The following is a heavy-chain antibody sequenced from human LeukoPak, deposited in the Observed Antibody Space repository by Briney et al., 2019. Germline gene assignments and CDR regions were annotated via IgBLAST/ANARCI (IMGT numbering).Heavy chain of an antibody. CDR3: ARDQSRDGYNLDAFDI. J-gene: IGHJ3*02. V-gene: IGHV1-69*05. CDR1: GGTFSSYA. D-gene: IGHD5-24*01. Sequence: SVKISCKASGGTFSSYAISWVRQAPGQGLEWMGGIIPIFGTANYAQKFQGRVTITTDESTSTAYMELSSLRSEDTAVYYCARDQSRDGYNLDAFDIWGQGTMVTVSS. CDR2: IIPIFGTA.